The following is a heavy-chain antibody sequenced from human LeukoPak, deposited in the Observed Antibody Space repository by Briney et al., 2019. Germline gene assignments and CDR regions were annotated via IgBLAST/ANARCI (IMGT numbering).Heavy chain of an antibody. CDR3: TRETSLRYYDFWGGWDY. Sequence: SETLSLTCTVPGGSISSSSYYWGWIRQPPGKGLEWIGSIYYSGSTYYNPSLKSRVTISVDTSKNQFSLQLNSVTPEDTAVYYCTRETSLRYYDFWGGWDYWGQGTLVTVSS. V-gene: IGHV4-39*02. CDR2: IYYSGST. CDR1: GGSISSSSYY. D-gene: IGHD3-3*01. J-gene: IGHJ4*02.